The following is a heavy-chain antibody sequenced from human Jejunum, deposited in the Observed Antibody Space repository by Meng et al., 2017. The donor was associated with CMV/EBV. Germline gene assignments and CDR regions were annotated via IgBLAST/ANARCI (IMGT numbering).Heavy chain of an antibody. Sequence: SVYSMTWVRQNPAKGLEWVANIKQDGSETDYLDSVKGRFTISRDNAQNSVYLRMNSLRVEDTAVYYCARDDRRNCSTSGCNRAADSWGQGTLVTVSS. D-gene: IGHD2/OR15-2a*01. J-gene: IGHJ4*02. V-gene: IGHV3-7*01. CDR2: IKQDGSET. CDR3: ARDDRRNCSTSGCNRAADS. CDR1: SVYS.